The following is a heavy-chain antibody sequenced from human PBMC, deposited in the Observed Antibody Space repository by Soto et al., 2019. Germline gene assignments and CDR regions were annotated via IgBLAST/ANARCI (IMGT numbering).Heavy chain of an antibody. V-gene: IGHV1-2*04. J-gene: IGHJ4*02. CDR1: GYTFTGYY. CDR3: ARAVGTPEYYGSGSYYTLYYFDY. CDR2: INPNSGGT. D-gene: IGHD3-10*01. Sequence: ASVKVSCKASGYTFTGYYMHWVRQAPGQGLEWMGWINPNSGGTNYAQKFQGWVTMTRDTSISTADMELSRLRSDDTAVYYCARAVGTPEYYGSGSYYTLYYFDYWGQGTLVTVSS.